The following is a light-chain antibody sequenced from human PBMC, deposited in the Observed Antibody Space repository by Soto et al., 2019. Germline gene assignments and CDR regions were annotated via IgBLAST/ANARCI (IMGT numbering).Light chain of an antibody. CDR2: EGS. J-gene: IGLJ2*01. CDR3: CSYAGSPRV. V-gene: IGLV2-23*01. Sequence: QSVLTQPASVSGSPGQSITISCTGTSSDVGSYNLVSWYQQHPGKAPKLMIYEGSKRPSGVSNRFSGSKSGNTASLTISGLRAEDEADYYCCSYAGSPRVFGGGTKLTVL. CDR1: SSDVGSYNL.